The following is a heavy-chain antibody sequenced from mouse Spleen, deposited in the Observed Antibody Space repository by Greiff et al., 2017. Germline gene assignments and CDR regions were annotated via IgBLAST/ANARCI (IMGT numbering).Heavy chain of an antibody. V-gene: IGHV1S22*01. CDR2: IYPGSGST. CDR1: GYTFTSYW. Sequence: LQQPGSELVRPGASVKLSCKASGYTFTSYWMHWVKQRHGQGLEWIGNIYPGSGSTNYDEKFKSKGTLTVDTSSSTAYMHLSSLTSEDSAVYYCTRGGNYPFAYWGQGTLVTVSA. D-gene: IGHD2-1*01. J-gene: IGHJ3*01. CDR3: TRGGNYPFAY.